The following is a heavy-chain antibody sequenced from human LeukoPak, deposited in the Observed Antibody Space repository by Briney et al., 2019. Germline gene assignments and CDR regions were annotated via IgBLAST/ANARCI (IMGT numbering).Heavy chain of an antibody. CDR2: IIPILGIA. D-gene: IGHD3-10*01. CDR3: ARDRGSVRGVIFDAFDI. CDR1: GGTFSSYA. J-gene: IGHJ3*02. V-gene: IGHV1-69*04. Sequence: GASVKVSCKASGGTFSSYAISWVRQAPGQGLEWMGRIIPILGIANYAQKFQGRVTITRDTSASTAYMELSSLRSEDTAVYYCARDRGSVRGVIFDAFDIWGQGTMVTVSS.